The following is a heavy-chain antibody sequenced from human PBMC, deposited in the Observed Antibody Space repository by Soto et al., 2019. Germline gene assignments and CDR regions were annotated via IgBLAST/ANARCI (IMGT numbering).Heavy chain of an antibody. D-gene: IGHD3-3*01. CDR2: INPNSGGT. J-gene: IGHJ6*03. CDR3: ARHVFDVGVVTYTAPDYYYYYMDV. V-gene: IGHV1-2*04. CDR1: GYTFTGYY. Sequence: ASVKVSCKASGYTFTGYYMHWVRQAPGQGLEWMGWINPNSGGTNYAQKFQGWVTMTRDTSISTAYMELSRLRSDDTAVYYCARHVFDVGVVTYTAPDYYYYYMDVWGKGTTVTVSS.